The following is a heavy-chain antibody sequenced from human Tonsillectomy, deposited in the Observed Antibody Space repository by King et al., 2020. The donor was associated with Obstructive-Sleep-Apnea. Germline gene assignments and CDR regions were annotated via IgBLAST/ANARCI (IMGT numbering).Heavy chain of an antibody. V-gene: IGHV1-69*01. J-gene: IGHJ6*02. CDR1: GGTFSSYA. D-gene: IGHD6-13*01. Sequence: QLVQSGAEVKKPGSSVKVSCKASGGTFSSYAISWVRQAPGQGLEWMGGIIPIFGTANYAQKFQGRVTITADESTSTAYMELSSLRSEDTAVYYCARDRGAAAGTGPPYYYGMDVWGQGTTVTVSS. CDR3: ARDRGAAAGTGPPYYYGMDV. CDR2: IIPIFGTA.